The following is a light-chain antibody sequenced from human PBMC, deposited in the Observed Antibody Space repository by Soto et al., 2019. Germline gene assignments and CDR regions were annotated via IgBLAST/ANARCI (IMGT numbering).Light chain of an antibody. J-gene: IGLJ3*02. CDR2: EVD. Sequence: QSVLTQPASVSGSPGQSITISCTGTYTDVGGYNRVSWYQHHAGKGPKMLIFEVDNRPSGISDRFSGSKSGDTASLTISDLQAGDEADYYCVSYIESSLSHWVFGGGTKLTVL. V-gene: IGLV2-14*01. CDR1: YTDVGGYNR. CDR3: VSYIESSLSHWV.